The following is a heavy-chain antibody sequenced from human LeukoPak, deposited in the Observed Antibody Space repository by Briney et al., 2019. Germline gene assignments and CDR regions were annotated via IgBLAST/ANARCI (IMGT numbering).Heavy chain of an antibody. J-gene: IGHJ4*02. Sequence: SETPSLTCAVYGGSFSGYYWTWIRQPPGKGLEWIGEINHSGSTNYNPSLKSRVTISVDTSKNQFSLNLRSVTAADTAVYYCAVEVRTVITLINGNCWGQGTLVTVSS. CDR2: INHSGST. V-gene: IGHV4-34*01. D-gene: IGHD3-10*01. CDR3: AVEVRTVITLINGNC. CDR1: GGSFSGYY.